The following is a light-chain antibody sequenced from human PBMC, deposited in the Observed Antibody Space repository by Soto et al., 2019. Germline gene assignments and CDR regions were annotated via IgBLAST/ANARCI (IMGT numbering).Light chain of an antibody. CDR3: QQYNNWPRT. CDR2: GAS. CDR1: QSVRNY. Sequence: IVMPQSPATLSVSPGERATLSCRASQSVRNYLAWYQQRPGQAPRLLIFGASTRATDIPARFSGSGSGTEFTLTISSLQPEDFAVYYCQQYNNWPRTFGQGTKV. J-gene: IGKJ1*01. V-gene: IGKV3-15*01.